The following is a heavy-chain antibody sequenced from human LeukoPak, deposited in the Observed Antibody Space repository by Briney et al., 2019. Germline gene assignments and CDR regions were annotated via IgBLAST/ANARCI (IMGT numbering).Heavy chain of an antibody. J-gene: IGHJ4*02. Sequence: PGGSLRLSCAASGFTFSNYGMHWVRQAPGKGLEWVAVISYDGSNKYYADSVKGRFTISRDNSKNTLYLQMNSLRAEDTAVYYCAHGTMYQLDYWGQGTLVTVSS. CDR2: ISYDGSNK. CDR3: AHGTMYQLDY. V-gene: IGHV3-30*03. CDR1: GFTFSNYG. D-gene: IGHD2-2*01.